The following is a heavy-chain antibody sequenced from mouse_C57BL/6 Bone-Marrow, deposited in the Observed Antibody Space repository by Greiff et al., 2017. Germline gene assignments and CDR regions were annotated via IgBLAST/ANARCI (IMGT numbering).Heavy chain of an antibody. D-gene: IGHD1-1*02. CDR3: AGWGGWFAY. J-gene: IGHJ3*01. Sequence: VQLKESGPELVKPGASVKLSCKASGYPFTDYNMNWVKQSNGKSLEWIGVINPNYGTTSYNQKFKGKDTLTVDQSSSTTYMQLNSLTSEDSAVYYCAGWGGWFAYWGQGTLVTVSA. V-gene: IGHV1-39*01. CDR2: INPNYGTT. CDR1: GYPFTDYN.